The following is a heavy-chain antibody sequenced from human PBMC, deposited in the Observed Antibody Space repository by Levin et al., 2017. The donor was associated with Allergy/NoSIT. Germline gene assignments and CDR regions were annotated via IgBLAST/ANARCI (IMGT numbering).Heavy chain of an antibody. CDR2: ISYDGSNK. CDR3: AREPDYGDYFDY. Sequence: GESLKISCAASGFTFSSYAMHWVRQAPGKGLEWVAVISYDGSNKYYADSVKGRFTISRDNSKNTLYLQMNSLRAEDTAVYYCAREPDYGDYFDYWGQGTLVTVSS. D-gene: IGHD4-17*01. J-gene: IGHJ4*02. CDR1: GFTFSSYA. V-gene: IGHV3-30-3*01.